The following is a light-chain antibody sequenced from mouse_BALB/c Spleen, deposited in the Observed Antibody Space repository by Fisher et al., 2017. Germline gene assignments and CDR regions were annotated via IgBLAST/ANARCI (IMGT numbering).Light chain of an antibody. V-gene: IGKV4-90*01. J-gene: IGKJ2*01. CDR1: SSVSY. CDR3: QQWSSNPFT. Sequence: DIVLTQTTAIIAASPGEKVTITCSASSSVSYMNWYQQKPGSSPKIWIYGISNLASGVPARFSGSGSGTSYSLTISSMEAEDAATYYCQQWSSNPFTFGGGTKLEIK. CDR2: GIS.